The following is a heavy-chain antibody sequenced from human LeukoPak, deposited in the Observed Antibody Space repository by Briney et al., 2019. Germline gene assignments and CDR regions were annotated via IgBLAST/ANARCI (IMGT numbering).Heavy chain of an antibody. CDR3: ARRPTGDPKFDY. J-gene: IGHJ4*02. CDR1: GGTFSSYA. Sequence: SVKASCKASGGTFSSYAISWVRQAPGQGLEWMGRIIPILGIANYAQKFQGRVTITADKSTSTAYMELSSLRSEDTAVYYCARRPTGDPKFDYWGQGTLVTVSS. CDR2: IIPILGIA. V-gene: IGHV1-69*04. D-gene: IGHD7-27*01.